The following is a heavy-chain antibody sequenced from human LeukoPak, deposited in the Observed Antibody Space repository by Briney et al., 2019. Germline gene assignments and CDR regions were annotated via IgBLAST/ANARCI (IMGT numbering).Heavy chain of an antibody. J-gene: IGHJ3*02. CDR2: IIPILGIA. D-gene: IGHD3-3*01. V-gene: IGHV1-69*04. CDR1: GGTFSSYA. CDR3: ARDSSTYYDFWSGPTSHAFDI. Sequence: PGASVKVSCKASGGTFSSYAISWVRQAPGQGLEWMGRIIPILGIANYAQKFQGRVTITADKSTSTAYMELSSLRSDDTAVYYCARDSSTYYDFWSGPTSHAFDIWGQGTMVTVSS.